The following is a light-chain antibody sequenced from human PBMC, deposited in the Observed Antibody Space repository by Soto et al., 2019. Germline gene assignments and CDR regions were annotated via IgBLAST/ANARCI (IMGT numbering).Light chain of an antibody. CDR1: EDINNY. CDR3: QHYHTLPPYLT. CDR2: DAS. V-gene: IGKV1-33*01. Sequence: DIQLTQSPSTLSASVGDRVTITCQASEDINNYLNWYQPKPGKAPKLLIYDASDLETGVPSRFSESVSGSDSTFTIRNVQPEKLASYFCQHYHTLPPYLTFDKGTRLEI. J-gene: IGKJ5*01.